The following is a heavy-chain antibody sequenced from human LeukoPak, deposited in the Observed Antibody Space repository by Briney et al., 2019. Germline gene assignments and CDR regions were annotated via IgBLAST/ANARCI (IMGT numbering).Heavy chain of an antibody. CDR1: GGTFSSYA. V-gene: IGHV1-69*13. Sequence: ASVTVSCKASGGTFSSYAISWVRQAPGQGLEWMGGIIPIFGTANYAQKFQGRVTITADESTSTAYMELSSLRSEDTAVYYCARETRLGSRDYWGQGTLVTVSS. D-gene: IGHD1-26*01. J-gene: IGHJ4*02. CDR3: ARETRLGSRDY. CDR2: IIPIFGTA.